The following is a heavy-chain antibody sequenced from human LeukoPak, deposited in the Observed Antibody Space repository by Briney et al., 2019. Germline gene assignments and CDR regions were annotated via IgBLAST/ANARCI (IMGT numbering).Heavy chain of an antibody. CDR2: IYYSGST. CDR3: ARRKARDFDY. V-gene: IGHV4-39*01. Sequence: SETLSLTCTVSGGSISSGSYYWGWIRQPPGKGLEWIGSIYYSGSTYYSPSLKSRVTISVDTSKNQFSLKLSSVTAADTAVYYCARRKARDFDYWGQGTLVTVSS. J-gene: IGHJ4*02. CDR1: GGSISSGSYY. D-gene: IGHD5-12*01.